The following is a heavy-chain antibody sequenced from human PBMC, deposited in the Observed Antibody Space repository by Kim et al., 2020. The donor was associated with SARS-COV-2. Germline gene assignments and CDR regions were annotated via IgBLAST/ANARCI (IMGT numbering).Heavy chain of an antibody. CDR3: ARGTPVAWGAFDI. J-gene: IGHJ3*02. D-gene: IGHD6-19*01. CDR1: GFTFRIYG. CDR2: IRYDGSNE. V-gene: IGHV3-33*01. Sequence: GGSLRLSCAASGFTFRIYGMHWVRQAPGKGLEWVAAIRYDGSNEDYADSVKGRFTISRDNSKDTLHLQMNSLRADDTAVYYCARGTPVAWGAFDIWGQGT.